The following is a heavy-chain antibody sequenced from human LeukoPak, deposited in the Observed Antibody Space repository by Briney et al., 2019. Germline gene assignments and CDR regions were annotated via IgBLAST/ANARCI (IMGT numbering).Heavy chain of an antibody. CDR2: IWYDGSNK. CDR1: GFTFSSYG. Sequence: GGSLRLSCAASGFTFSSYGVHWVRQAPGKGLEWVAVIWYDGSNKYYADSVKGRFTISRDNSKNALYLQMNSLRAEDTAVYFCARDLGTVTAAGFDYWGQGTLVTVSS. D-gene: IGHD4-17*01. J-gene: IGHJ4*02. CDR3: ARDLGTVTAAGFDY. V-gene: IGHV3-33*01.